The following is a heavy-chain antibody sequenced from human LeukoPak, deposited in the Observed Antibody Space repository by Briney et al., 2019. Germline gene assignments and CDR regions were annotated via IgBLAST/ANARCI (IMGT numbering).Heavy chain of an antibody. V-gene: IGHV3-23*01. CDR1: GFIFRSSS. Sequence: TGGSLRLSCAASGFIFRSSSMSWVRQAPGKGLELVSSISAIGDITHYAESVQGRFTISRDNSGNALYVQMNSLSVDDTAVYYCAKAKSSLRVAGAWGQGTLVTVSS. J-gene: IGHJ5*02. CDR3: AKAKSSLRVAGA. CDR2: ISAIGDIT. D-gene: IGHD3-22*01.